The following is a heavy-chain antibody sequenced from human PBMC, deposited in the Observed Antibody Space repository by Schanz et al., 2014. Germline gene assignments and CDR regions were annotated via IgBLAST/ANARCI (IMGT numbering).Heavy chain of an antibody. J-gene: IGHJ4*02. CDR2: ISGGGGAT. Sequence: EVHLLESGGGLVPPGGSLRLSCAASGFNFSDYAMCWVRQAPGKGLEWVSAISGGGGATYYTDSVKGRFTISRDNSKSTLNLQMNNLRAEDTAVYYCARKVVATIGGYYDNWGQGTLVIVSS. D-gene: IGHD5-12*01. V-gene: IGHV3-23*01. CDR3: ARKVVATIGGYYDN. CDR1: GFNFSDYA.